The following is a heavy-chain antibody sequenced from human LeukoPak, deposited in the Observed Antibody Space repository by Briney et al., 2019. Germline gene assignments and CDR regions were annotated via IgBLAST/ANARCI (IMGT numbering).Heavy chain of an antibody. J-gene: IGHJ4*02. CDR1: GGSISSYS. CDR2: IYHSGST. V-gene: IGHV4-30-2*01. D-gene: IGHD2-21*02. Sequence: SETLSLTCTVSGGSISSYSWSWIRQPPGKGLEWIGNIYHSGSTYHNPPLKSRVTISVDRSKNQFSLKLSSVTAADTAVYYCARAEAYCGGDCYSNGGYYFDYWGQGTLVTVSS. CDR3: ARAEAYCGGDCYSNGGYYFDY.